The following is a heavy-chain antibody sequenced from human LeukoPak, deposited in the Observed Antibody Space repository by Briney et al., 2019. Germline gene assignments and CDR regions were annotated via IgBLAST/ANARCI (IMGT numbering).Heavy chain of an antibody. CDR2: ISYDGSNK. V-gene: IGHV3-30*18. D-gene: IGHD5-12*01. CDR1: GFTYISYG. J-gene: IGHJ4*02. Sequence: PGGSLRLSCAASGFTYISYGMHWVRQAPGKGLEWVAVISYDGSNKYYADSVKGRFTISRDNSKNTLYLEMNSLRAEDTAVYYCAKERWLRFFDYWGLGTLVTVSS. CDR3: AKERWLRFFDY.